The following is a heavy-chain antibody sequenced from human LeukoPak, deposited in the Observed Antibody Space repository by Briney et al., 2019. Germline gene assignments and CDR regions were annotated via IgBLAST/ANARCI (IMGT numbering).Heavy chain of an antibody. J-gene: IGHJ6*03. V-gene: IGHV4-61*02. CDR3: AKEYVAVTGYYYYYMDV. CDR2: IYSSRST. Sequence: SQTLSLTCTVSGGSFSSCSYYWTWIPQPAGKGLEWIGRIYSSRSTNYNPSLKRRVNISVDTSKNQFSLKLSSVSAADTAVYYCAKEYVAVTGYYYYYMDVWGKGTTVTVSS. D-gene: IGHD6-19*01. CDR1: GGSFSSCSYY.